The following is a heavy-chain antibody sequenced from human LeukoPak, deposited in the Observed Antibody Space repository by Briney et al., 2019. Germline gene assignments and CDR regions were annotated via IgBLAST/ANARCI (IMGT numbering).Heavy chain of an antibody. J-gene: IGHJ4*02. D-gene: IGHD4-17*01. V-gene: IGHV3-53*01. CDR1: GFTVNNNY. CDR3: AILYDDSGY. Sequence: QAWGSLRLSCAASGFTVNNNYMTWVRQAPGKGLEWVSIIYSGGSTYYADSVKGRFTISRHNSKNTVYLQMNSLRAVDTAVYYCAILYDDSGYWGQRTLVTVSS. CDR2: IYSGGST.